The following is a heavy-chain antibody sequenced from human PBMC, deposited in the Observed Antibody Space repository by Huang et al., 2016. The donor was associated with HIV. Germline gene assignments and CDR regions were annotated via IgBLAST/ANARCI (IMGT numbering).Heavy chain of an antibody. J-gene: IGHJ5*01. V-gene: IGHV1-46*03. CDR1: GFSILIYY. CDR3: AREGITPSGTEVSGFDF. D-gene: IGHD6-13*01. Sequence: QVQLVQSGAEVKKPGASVTISCKAYGFSILIYYIHWVRQAPGQGLEWMGKVNPSDGGADDAQKCKGRVTRTRDTSTSTLYMELSSLRSEDTAVYYCAREGITPSGTEVSGFDFWGQGTPVSVSS. CDR2: VNPSDGGA.